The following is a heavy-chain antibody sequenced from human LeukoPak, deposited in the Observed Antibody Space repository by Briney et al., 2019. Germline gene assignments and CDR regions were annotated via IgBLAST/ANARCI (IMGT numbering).Heavy chain of an antibody. V-gene: IGHV3-48*01. CDR1: GFTFSSYS. CDR2: ISSSSSTI. Sequence: GGSLRLSCAASGFTFSSYSMNWVRQAPGKGLEWVSYISSSSSTIYYADSVKGRFTISRDNAKNSLYLQMNSLRAEDTAVYYCASITPTGPDYWGQGTLVTVSS. CDR3: ASITPTGPDY. J-gene: IGHJ4*02. D-gene: IGHD3-10*01.